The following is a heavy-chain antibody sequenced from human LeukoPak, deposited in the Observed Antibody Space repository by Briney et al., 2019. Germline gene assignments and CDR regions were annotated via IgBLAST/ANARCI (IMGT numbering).Heavy chain of an antibody. CDR3: ARVATTPYYYMDV. Sequence: PSETLSLTCAVYGGSFSGYYWGWIRQPPGKGMEWIGSIYHSGSTYYNPSLKSRVTISVDTSKNQFSLKLNSVTAADTAVYYCARVATTPYYYMDVWGKGTTVTVSS. V-gene: IGHV4-38-2*01. D-gene: IGHD5-12*01. CDR1: GGSFSGYY. CDR2: IYHSGST. J-gene: IGHJ6*03.